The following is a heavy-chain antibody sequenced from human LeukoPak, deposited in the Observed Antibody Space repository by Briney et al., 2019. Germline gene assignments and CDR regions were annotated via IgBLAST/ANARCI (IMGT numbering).Heavy chain of an antibody. Sequence: PGGSLRLSCAASGFTFSSYSMNWVRQAPGRGLEWVSSISGSSSYIYYADSVKGRFTISRDNSKNTLYLQMNSLRAEDTAIYYCAKDGRRVSMIGVVRRGHYFDYWGQGALVTVSS. D-gene: IGHD3-22*01. J-gene: IGHJ4*02. V-gene: IGHV3-21*04. CDR2: ISGSSSYI. CDR1: GFTFSSYS. CDR3: AKDGRRVSMIGVVRRGHYFDY.